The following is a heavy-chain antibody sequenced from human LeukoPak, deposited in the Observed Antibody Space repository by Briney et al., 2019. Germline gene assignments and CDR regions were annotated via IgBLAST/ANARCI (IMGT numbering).Heavy chain of an antibody. CDR2: IYYSGST. CDR1: GGSISSSSYY. D-gene: IGHD3-22*01. J-gene: IGHJ4*02. CDR3: ARRPNYYDSSPFDY. Sequence: PSETLSLTCTVSGGSISSSSYYWGWIRQPPGKGLEWIGSIYYSGSTYYNPSLKSRVTISVDTSKSQFSLKLSSVTAADTAVYYCARRPNYYDSSPFDYWGQGTLVTVSS. V-gene: IGHV4-39*01.